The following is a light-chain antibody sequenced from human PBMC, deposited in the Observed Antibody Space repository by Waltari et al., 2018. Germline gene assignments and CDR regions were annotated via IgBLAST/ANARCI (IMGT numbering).Light chain of an antibody. CDR2: YAS. Sequence: EIVLTQSPDFQSVTPKETVTITCRASQSIGRSLHLYQRKPGQSPNLLIKYASQSISGVPSRFSGSGSGTDFTLTITSLEAEDAATYFCHQSSKLPITFGQGTRLEI. V-gene: IGKV6-21*02. CDR3: HQSSKLPIT. CDR1: QSIGRS. J-gene: IGKJ5*01.